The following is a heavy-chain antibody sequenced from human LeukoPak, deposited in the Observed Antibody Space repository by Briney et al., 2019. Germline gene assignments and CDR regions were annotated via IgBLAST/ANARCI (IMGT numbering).Heavy chain of an antibody. J-gene: IGHJ5*02. CDR1: GFTFSNYW. CDR3: ARFTREKKRGYSYGYGGGSSWFDP. CDR2: IKQDGSEI. V-gene: IGHV3-7*01. D-gene: IGHD5-18*01. Sequence: HTGGSLRLSCAASGFTFSNYWMGWVRQAPGKGLEWVANIKQDGSEIYYVDSVKGRFTISRDNSKNTLYLQMNSLRAEDTAVYYCARFTREKKRGYSYGYGGGSSWFDPWGQGTLVTVSS.